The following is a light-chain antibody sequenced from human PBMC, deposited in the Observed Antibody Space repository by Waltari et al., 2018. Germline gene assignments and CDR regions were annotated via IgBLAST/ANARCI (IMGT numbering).Light chain of an antibody. Sequence: ENVLTQSPGTLALSPGERATLSRRASQNINSNFLAWYQQKPGQAPRLLIYDAVNRASGIPDRFSGRGSGTDFTLTISSLEPEDFAVYYCQQYGSPPSRTFGQGTKVEMK. CDR3: QQYGSPPSRT. J-gene: IGKJ1*01. CDR2: DAV. CDR1: QNINSNF. V-gene: IGKV3-20*01.